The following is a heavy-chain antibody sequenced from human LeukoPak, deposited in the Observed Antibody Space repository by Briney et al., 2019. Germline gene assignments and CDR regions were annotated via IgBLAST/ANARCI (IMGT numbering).Heavy chain of an antibody. V-gene: IGHV4-39*07. D-gene: IGHD3-16*01. J-gene: IGHJ6*03. CDR3: ARETSQKGAHYMDV. CDR2: FYYSGST. Sequence: PSETLSLTCTVSGGSISSRPYCWGWIRQPPGKGLEWLGNFYYSGSTHYKPSLKSRVTISVDTSKNQFSLKLSSVTAADTAVYYCARETSQKGAHYMDVWGKGTTVTISS. CDR1: GGSISSRPYC.